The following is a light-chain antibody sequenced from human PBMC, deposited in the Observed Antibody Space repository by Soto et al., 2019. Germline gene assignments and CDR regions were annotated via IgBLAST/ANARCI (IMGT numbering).Light chain of an antibody. CDR2: DAS. CDR3: PQSYRDVT. J-gene: IGKJ5*01. CDR1: QTISNW. Sequence: DIQMTQSLSTLSASVGYRVTITCRASQTISNWLAWYQQKPGKDPTILIYDASTLERGAQSRFRGTGSATHFTLTISSLQPEDFATYYRPQSYRDVTLGTGTRLEIK. V-gene: IGKV1-5*01.